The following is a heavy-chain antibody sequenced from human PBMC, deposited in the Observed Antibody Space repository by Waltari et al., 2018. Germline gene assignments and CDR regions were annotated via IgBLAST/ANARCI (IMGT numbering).Heavy chain of an antibody. Sequence: QVQLQESGPGLVKPSETLSLTCTVSGGSISSHYWSWIRQPPGKGLEWIGYIYYTGSTNYNPSLKSRVTISVDTSKNQFSLKLSSVTAADTAVYYCAGGSGYDWPFDYWGQGTLVTVSS. CDR2: IYYTGST. CDR1: GGSISSHY. CDR3: AGGSGYDWPFDY. D-gene: IGHD5-12*01. J-gene: IGHJ4*02. V-gene: IGHV4-59*11.